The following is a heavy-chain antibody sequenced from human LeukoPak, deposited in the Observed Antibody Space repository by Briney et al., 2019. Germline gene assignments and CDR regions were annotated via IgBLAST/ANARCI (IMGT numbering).Heavy chain of an antibody. CDR1: GFTVSGNY. J-gene: IGHJ4*02. CDR2: IYSGDTT. D-gene: IGHD4-23*01. V-gene: IGHV3-53*01. Sequence: GGSLRLSCAVSGFTVSGNYVSWVRQAPGKGLERVSLIYSGDTTLYADSVKGRFTISRDISKNTVYPQMNSLRAEDTAVYYCARRAGGYSHPYDYWGQGILVTVSS. CDR3: ARRAGGYSHPYDY.